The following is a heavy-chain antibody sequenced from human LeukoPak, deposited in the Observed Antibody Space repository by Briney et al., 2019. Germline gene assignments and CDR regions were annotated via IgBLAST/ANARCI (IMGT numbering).Heavy chain of an antibody. D-gene: IGHD1-1*01. CDR3: ARHGLRLERRWFDP. CDR1: GGSISSSSYY. J-gene: IGHJ5*02. V-gene: IGHV4-39*01. CDR2: IYYSGST. Sequence: SETLSLTCTVSGGSISSSSYYWGWIRQPPGKGLEWIGSIYYSGSTYYNPSLKSRVTISVDTSKNQFSLKLSSVTAADTAVYYCARHGLRLERRWFDPWGQGTLVTVSS.